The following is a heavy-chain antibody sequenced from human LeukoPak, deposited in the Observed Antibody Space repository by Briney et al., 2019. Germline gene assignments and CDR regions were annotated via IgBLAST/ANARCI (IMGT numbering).Heavy chain of an antibody. V-gene: IGHV4-34*01. J-gene: IGHJ4*02. CDR2: INHSGST. Sequence: SETLSLTCAVYGGSFSGYYWSWIRQPPGKGLEWIGEINHSGSTNYNPSLKSRVTISVDTSKNQLSLKLSSVTAADTAVYYCASGYCSSTSCYPKVDYWGQGTLVTVSS. CDR1: GGSFSGYY. CDR3: ASGYCSSTSCYPKVDY. D-gene: IGHD2-2*01.